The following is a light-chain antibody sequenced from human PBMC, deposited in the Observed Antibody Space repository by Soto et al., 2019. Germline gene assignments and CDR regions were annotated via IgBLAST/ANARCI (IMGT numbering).Light chain of an antibody. CDR3: QSYDSSNWV. J-gene: IGLJ3*02. CDR1: SSDVGGYNY. Sequence: QSALTQPRSVSGSPGQSVTISCTGTSSDVGGYNYVSWYQQHPGKAPKLMIYDVSKRPSGVPDRFSGSKSGNTASLTISGLKTEDEADYYCQSYDSSNWVFGGGTKLTVL. CDR2: DVS. V-gene: IGLV2-11*01.